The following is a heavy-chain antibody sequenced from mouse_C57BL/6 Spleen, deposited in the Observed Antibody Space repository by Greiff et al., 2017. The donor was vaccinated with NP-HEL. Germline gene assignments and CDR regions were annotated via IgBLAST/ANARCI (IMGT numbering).Heavy chain of an antibody. Sequence: EVQLQQSGPVLVKPGASVKMSCKASGYTFTDYYMNWVKQSHGKSLEWIGVINPYNGGTSYNQKFKGKATLTVDKSSSTAYMELNSLTSADSAVYYCARALSPLYYGSSSYAMDYWGQGTSVTVSS. CDR1: GYTFTDYY. J-gene: IGHJ4*01. V-gene: IGHV1-19*01. D-gene: IGHD1-1*01. CDR3: ARALSPLYYGSSSYAMDY. CDR2: INPYNGGT.